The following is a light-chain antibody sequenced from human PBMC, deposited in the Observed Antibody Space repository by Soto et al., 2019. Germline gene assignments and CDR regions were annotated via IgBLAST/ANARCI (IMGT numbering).Light chain of an antibody. J-gene: IGLJ2*01. V-gene: IGLV1-47*01. CDR3: AAWDDSLSGVV. Sequence: QPVLTQPPSASGTPGQRVTISCSGSSSNIGSNYVYWYQQLPGTAPKLLIYRNNQRPSGVPDRFSGSKSGTSASLAISGLRSEDEADYYCAAWDDSLSGVVFGGGTKPPS. CDR1: SSNIGSNY. CDR2: RNN.